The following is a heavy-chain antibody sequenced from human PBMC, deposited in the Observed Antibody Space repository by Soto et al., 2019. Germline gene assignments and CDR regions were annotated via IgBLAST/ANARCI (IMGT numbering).Heavy chain of an antibody. J-gene: IGHJ4*01. CDR2: MSGVARST. Sequence: PCGSRRRSCEASGFTFGDYAMTWVRQAPGQGLEWVSCMSGVARSTFYSDSVRGPFTISRDNSKNTLYLQLDRLTVEAPSLYSCAKLGGSLLSLHDFDSWGDGTRVPVSS. CDR1: GFTFGDYA. D-gene: IGHD1-26*01. CDR3: AKLGGSLLSLHDFDS. V-gene: IGHV3-23*01.